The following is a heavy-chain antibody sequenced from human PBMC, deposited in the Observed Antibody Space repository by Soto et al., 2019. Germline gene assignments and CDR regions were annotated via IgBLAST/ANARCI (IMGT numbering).Heavy chain of an antibody. CDR1: GFTFSSYS. CDR2: ISSSSSYI. J-gene: IGHJ6*02. Sequence: PGGSLRLSCAASGFTFSSYSMNWVRQAPGKGLEWVSSISSSSSYIYYADSVKGRFTISRDNAKNSLYLQMNSLRAEDTAVYYCARDRFGGDFWSGSNYSYGMDVCGQGTTVTVSS. D-gene: IGHD3-3*01. CDR3: ARDRFGGDFWSGSNYSYGMDV. V-gene: IGHV3-21*01.